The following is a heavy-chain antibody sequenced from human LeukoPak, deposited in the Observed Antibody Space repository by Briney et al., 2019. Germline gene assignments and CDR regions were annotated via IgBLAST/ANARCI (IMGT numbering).Heavy chain of an antibody. CDR2: ISHSGGTT. CDR1: GFTFSSYA. V-gene: IGHV3-23*01. CDR3: AKDDGGSPPDAFDI. D-gene: IGHD3-10*01. Sequence: GGSLRLSCAASGFTFSSYAMSCVRQAPGKGLEWVSTISHSGGTTYYADSVKGRFAISRDSSKNTLYLQMNGLRGEDTAVYYCAKDDGGSPPDAFDIWGQGTLVTVSS. J-gene: IGHJ3*02.